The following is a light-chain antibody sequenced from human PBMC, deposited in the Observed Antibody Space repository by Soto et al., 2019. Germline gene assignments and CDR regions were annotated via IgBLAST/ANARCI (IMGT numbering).Light chain of an antibody. CDR1: SGHSSYA. V-gene: IGLV4-69*01. J-gene: IGLJ2*01. CDR2: LNSDGSH. CDR3: KPGGTGFL. Sequence: QPVLTQSPSASASLGASVKLTCTLSSGHSSYAIAWHQQQPEKGPRYLMKLNSDGSHSKGDGIPDRFSGSSSGAERYLTIPSLQSGDEANFYCKPGGTGFLFGGGTKLTVL.